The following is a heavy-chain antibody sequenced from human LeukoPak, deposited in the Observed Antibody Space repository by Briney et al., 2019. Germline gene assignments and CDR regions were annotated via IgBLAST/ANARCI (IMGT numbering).Heavy chain of an antibody. J-gene: IGHJ4*02. D-gene: IGHD6-19*01. Sequence: SETLSLTCTVSGGSISSSRYYWGWIRQPPGKGLEWIGSIHYSGSTYYKPSLKSRVTVSVDTSENQFSLKLTSVTAADTAVYYCARRAVAENYFDYWGQGTLVTDSP. CDR3: ARRAVAENYFDY. CDR1: GGSISSSRYY. V-gene: IGHV4-39*07. CDR2: IHYSGST.